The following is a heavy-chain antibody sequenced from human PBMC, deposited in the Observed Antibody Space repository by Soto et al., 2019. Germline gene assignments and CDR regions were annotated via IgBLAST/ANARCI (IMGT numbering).Heavy chain of an antibody. CDR1: GFTFSSYW. D-gene: IGHD4-17*01. Sequence: EVQLVESGGGLVQPGGSLRLSCAASGFTFSSYWMHWVRQGPGKGLVWVSRINSDGRSTSYADSVKGRFTISRDNAKNTLHLQMNTLRAEDTAVYYCARDLYRGDPHYYYYGMDVWGQGTTVTVSS. J-gene: IGHJ6*02. V-gene: IGHV3-74*01. CDR2: INSDGRST. CDR3: ARDLYRGDPHYYYYGMDV.